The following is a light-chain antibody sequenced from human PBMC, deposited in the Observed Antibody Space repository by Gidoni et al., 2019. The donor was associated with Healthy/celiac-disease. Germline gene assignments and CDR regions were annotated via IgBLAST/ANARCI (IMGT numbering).Light chain of an antibody. CDR3: NSRDSSGNHLV. CDR2: GKT. V-gene: IGLV3-19*01. J-gene: IGLJ2*01. Sequence: SALTQDPAVSVALGQTVRITCQGDSLRSYYASWYQQKPGQAPVLVIYGKTNRPSGIPDRFSGSSSGHPASLTIPGAQAEDDADYYCNSRDSSGNHLVFGGGTKLTVL. CDR1: SLRSYY.